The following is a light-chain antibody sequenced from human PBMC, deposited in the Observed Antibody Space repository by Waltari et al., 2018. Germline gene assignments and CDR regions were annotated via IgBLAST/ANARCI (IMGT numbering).Light chain of an antibody. J-gene: IGKJ1*01. Sequence: DIQMTQSPSTLSASVGDRVIITCRASQSINTWLAWYQQKPGKAPRVLIYRASSLEVGVPSRFSGSGSWTEFTLTSSGLQPDDFATYYCQQYNSYSTFGQGTRVEIK. CDR3: QQYNSYST. CDR2: RAS. CDR1: QSINTW. V-gene: IGKV1-5*03.